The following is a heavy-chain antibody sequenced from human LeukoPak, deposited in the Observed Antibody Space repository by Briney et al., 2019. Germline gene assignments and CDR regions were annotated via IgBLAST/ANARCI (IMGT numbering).Heavy chain of an antibody. D-gene: IGHD3-10*01. V-gene: IGHV4-39*01. J-gene: IGHJ6*04. Sequence: SETLSLTCNVSGGSISTTTNSWGWAWIRQRPTKGLEWIGSIYYGGSPYYTSSLKSRVTISVDTSKNQFSLKLASLTAADTAVYYCASGVGSGSSVDVWGKGTTVTISS. CDR2: IYYGGSP. CDR1: GGSISTTTNS. CDR3: ASGVGSGSSVDV.